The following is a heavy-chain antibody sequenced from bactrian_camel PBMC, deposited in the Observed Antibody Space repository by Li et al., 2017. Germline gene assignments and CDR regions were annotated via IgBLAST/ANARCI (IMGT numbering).Heavy chain of an antibody. J-gene: IGHJ4*01. CDR2: LWSADHST. V-gene: IGHV3S1*01. CDR3: AKDSPFVGYLGIHDYLSKVAGNL. D-gene: IGHD3*01. CDR1: GFTLGRYC. Sequence: QLVESGGGPAEPGGSLRLSCVATGFTLGRYCLGWYRQVPGKEREGVALLWSADHSTYYLDSVKGRFNISLDVAKNTLYLQLNSLKTEDTAMYYCAKDSPFVGYLGIHDYLSKVAGNLRGQGTQVTVS.